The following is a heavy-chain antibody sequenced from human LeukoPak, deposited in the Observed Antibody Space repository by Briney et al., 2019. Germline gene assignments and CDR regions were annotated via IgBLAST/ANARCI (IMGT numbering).Heavy chain of an antibody. Sequence: SVKVSCKASGYTFTDYYMNWVRQAPGQGLEWMGGIIPIFGTANYAQKFQGRVTITADKSTSTAYMELSSLRSEDTAVYYCARDGVAARPFDYWGQGTLVTVSS. V-gene: IGHV1-69*06. D-gene: IGHD6-6*01. CDR1: GYTFTDYY. CDR2: IIPIFGTA. CDR3: ARDGVAARPFDY. J-gene: IGHJ4*02.